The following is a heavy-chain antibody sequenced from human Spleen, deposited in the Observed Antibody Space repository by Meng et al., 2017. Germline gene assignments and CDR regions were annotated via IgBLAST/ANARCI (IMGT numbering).Heavy chain of an antibody. CDR1: GFSLTTNGVG. V-gene: IGHV2-5*02. D-gene: IGHD3-3*01. Sequence: DSGPTLVKPTQTLPLTCTFSGFSLTTNGVGVAWIRQPPGKALEWLALIYWDDVKRYSPSLKSRLTITKDTSKNQVVLTMSNMDPVDTATYYCARSVSIFGVVTQNWFDPWGQGTLVTVSS. CDR3: ARSVSIFGVVTQNWFDP. J-gene: IGHJ5*02. CDR2: IYWDDVK.